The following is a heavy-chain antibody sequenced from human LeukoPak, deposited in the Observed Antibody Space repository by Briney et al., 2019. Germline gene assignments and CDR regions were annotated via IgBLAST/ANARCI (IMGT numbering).Heavy chain of an antibody. CDR2: VVPGFGTV. CDR3: SRWDAHYYEGENWFDP. J-gene: IGHJ5*02. Sequence: GASVKVSCKASGGTFSNYAISWVRQAPGQGLEWMGGVVPGFGTVDYAQKFLGRITITADESTGTAYMELRSLGSEDTAIYYCSRWDAHYYEGENWFDPWGQGTLVSVSS. CDR1: GGTFSNYA. D-gene: IGHD3-16*01. V-gene: IGHV1-69*13.